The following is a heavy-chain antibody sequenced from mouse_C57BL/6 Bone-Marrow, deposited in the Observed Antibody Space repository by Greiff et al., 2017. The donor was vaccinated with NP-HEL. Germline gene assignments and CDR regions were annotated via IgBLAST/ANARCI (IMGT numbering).Heavy chain of an antibody. CDR3: ARDAGLRHWYFDV. D-gene: IGHD1-2*01. V-gene: IGHV7-1*01. Sequence: EVQRVESGGGLVQSGRSLRLSCATSGFTFSDFYMEWVRQAPGKGLEWIAASRNKANDYTTEYSASVKGRFIVSRDTSQSILYLQMNPLRAEDTAIYYCARDAGLRHWYFDVWGTGTTVTVSS. CDR2: SRNKANDYTT. CDR1: GFTFSDFY. J-gene: IGHJ1*03.